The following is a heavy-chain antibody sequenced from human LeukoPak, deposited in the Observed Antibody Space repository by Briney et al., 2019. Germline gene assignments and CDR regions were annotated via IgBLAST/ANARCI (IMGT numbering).Heavy chain of an antibody. Sequence: GASVKVSCKASGGTFSSYAISWVRQAPGQGLEWMGGIIPIFGTANYAQKFQGRVTITADESTSTAYMELSSLRSEDTAVYYRARDQGIAVAGTWGSYNWFDPWGQGTLVTVSS. CDR3: ARDQGIAVAGTWGSYNWFDP. CDR2: IIPIFGTA. V-gene: IGHV1-69*13. D-gene: IGHD6-19*01. CDR1: GGTFSSYA. J-gene: IGHJ5*02.